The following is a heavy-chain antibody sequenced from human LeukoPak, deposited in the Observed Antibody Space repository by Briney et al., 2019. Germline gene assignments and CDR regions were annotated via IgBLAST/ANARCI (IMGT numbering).Heavy chain of an antibody. CDR1: GGSISSDNHY. CDR3: ARRPGAGSRDCWFDP. D-gene: IGHD2-21*01. V-gene: IGHV4-61*02. J-gene: IGHJ5*02. Sequence: PSETLSLTCTVSGGSISSDNHYWGWIRQPAGKGLEWIGRISTSGDTHYNPSLKSRVTISVDTSRNQSSLKLSSVTAADTAVYYCARRPGAGSRDCWFDPWGQGTLVTVSS. CDR2: ISTSGDT.